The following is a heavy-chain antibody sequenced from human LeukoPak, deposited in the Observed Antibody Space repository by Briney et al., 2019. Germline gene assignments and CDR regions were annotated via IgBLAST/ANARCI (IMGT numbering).Heavy chain of an antibody. CDR3: AINTAAGHCFHH. Sequence: GASVKVSCKASGYTFTSHDINWVRQATGQGLEWMGWMNPDTGNTDYAQQFEGRVTMTRNTSISTAYMELRSLRSEDTAVYYCAINTAAGHCFHHWGQGTLVSVSS. J-gene: IGHJ1*01. CDR2: MNPDTGNT. V-gene: IGHV1-8*01. D-gene: IGHD6-13*01. CDR1: GYTFTSHD.